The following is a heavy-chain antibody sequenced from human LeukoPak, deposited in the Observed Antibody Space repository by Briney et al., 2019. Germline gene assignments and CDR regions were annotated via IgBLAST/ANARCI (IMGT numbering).Heavy chain of an antibody. CDR3: AREGREGNFDY. J-gene: IGHJ4*02. CDR2: INAGNGNT. V-gene: IGHV1-3*01. D-gene: IGHD3-10*01. Sequence: ASVKVSCKASGYTFTSYAMHWVRQAPGQRLEWMGWINAGNGNTKYSQEFQGRVTITRDTSASTAYMELSSLRSEDTAVYYCAREGREGNFDYWGQGTLVTVSS. CDR1: GYTFTSYA.